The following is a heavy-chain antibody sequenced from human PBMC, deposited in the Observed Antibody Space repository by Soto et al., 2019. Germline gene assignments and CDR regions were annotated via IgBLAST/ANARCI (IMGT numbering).Heavy chain of an antibody. CDR2: IIPIFGTA. CDR3: AREGIVVVPAAMRPYYYGMDV. D-gene: IGHD2-2*01. Sequence: GASVKVSCKASGGTFSSYAISWVRQAPGQGLEWMGGIIPIFGTANYAQKFQGRVTITADESTSTAYMELSSLRSEDTAVYYCAREGIVVVPAAMRPYYYGMDVWGQGTTVTVSS. J-gene: IGHJ6*02. CDR1: GGTFSSYA. V-gene: IGHV1-69*13.